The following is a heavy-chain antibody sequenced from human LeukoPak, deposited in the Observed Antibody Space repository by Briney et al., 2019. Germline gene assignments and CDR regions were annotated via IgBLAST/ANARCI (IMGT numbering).Heavy chain of an antibody. V-gene: IGHV3-23*01. CDR1: GFTFRSYA. Sequence: GGSLRLSCAASGFTFRSYAMSWVRQAPGKGLEWVSALSGSGGSTSYADSVKGRFTISRDNSNNTLYLQMNSLRAEDTAVYYCAKDQSGCSGGSCHSSFDYWGQGTLVTVSS. D-gene: IGHD2-15*01. J-gene: IGHJ4*02. CDR2: LSGSGGST. CDR3: AKDQSGCSGGSCHSSFDY.